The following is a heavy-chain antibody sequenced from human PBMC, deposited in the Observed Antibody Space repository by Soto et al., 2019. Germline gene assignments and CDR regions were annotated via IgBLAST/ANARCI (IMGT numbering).Heavy chain of an antibody. J-gene: IGHJ4*02. CDR2: IGPESGAT. CDR3: GRGRSGQIVVFY. V-gene: IGHV1-2*02. Sequence: QVQLVQSGAEVKKPGASVKVSCKASGYTFTGHYIHWVRQAPEQGPEWMGEIGPESGATRYAKKFQGRVTMTRDRSITTVYMELNNLSPDDTAVYYCGRGRSGQIVVFYWGQRTPVTVSS. CDR1: GYTFTGHY. D-gene: IGHD1-26*01.